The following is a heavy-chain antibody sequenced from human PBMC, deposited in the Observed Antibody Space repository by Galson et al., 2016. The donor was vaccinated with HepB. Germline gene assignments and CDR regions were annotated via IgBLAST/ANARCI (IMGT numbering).Heavy chain of an antibody. V-gene: IGHV1-3*01. CDR1: GYTFTNYA. CDR2: TNAGNGNT. J-gene: IGHJ3*02. Sequence: SVKVSCKASGYTFTNYAMHWVRQAPGQRLEWMGWTNAGNGNTKYSQKFQGRVTITRDTSASTAYMELSSPRSEDTAVYYCARASYYDSSGHDVFDIWGQGTMVTVSS. CDR3: ARASYYDSSGHDVFDI. D-gene: IGHD3-22*01.